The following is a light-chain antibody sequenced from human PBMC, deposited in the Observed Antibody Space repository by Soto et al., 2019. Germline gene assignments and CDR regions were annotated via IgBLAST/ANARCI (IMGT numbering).Light chain of an antibody. J-gene: IGKJ5*01. CDR3: QQRSSWPS. Sequence: EIVLTQSPGTLSLSPGERATFSCRASQSVSSSYLAWYQQKPGQAPRLLIYGASNRATGIPDRFSGSGSETDFTLTISSLEPEDFAVYHCQQRSSWPSFGQGTRLEI. CDR2: GAS. V-gene: IGKV3D-20*02. CDR1: QSVSSSY.